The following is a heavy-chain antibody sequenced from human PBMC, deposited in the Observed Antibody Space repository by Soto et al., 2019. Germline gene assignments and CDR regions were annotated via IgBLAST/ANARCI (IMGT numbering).Heavy chain of an antibody. J-gene: IGHJ3*02. CDR2: ISWNSGRI. D-gene: IGHD3-10*01. Sequence: EVQLVESGGGLVQPGRSLRLSCAASGFTFDDYAMHWVRQVPGKGLEWVSGISWNSGRIGYADSVKGRITISRDNAKTSLYLQMNSLRTEDTALYYCGRGRGFGDAFDIWGQGTMVTVSS. CDR1: GFTFDDYA. CDR3: GRGRGFGDAFDI. V-gene: IGHV3-9*01.